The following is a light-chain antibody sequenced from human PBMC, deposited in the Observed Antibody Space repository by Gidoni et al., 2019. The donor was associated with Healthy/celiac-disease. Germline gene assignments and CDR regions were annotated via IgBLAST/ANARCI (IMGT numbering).Light chain of an antibody. J-gene: IGKJ4*01. CDR3: QQYDNLPLT. V-gene: IGKV1-33*01. CDR1: QDISNY. CDR2: DAS. Sequence: DIQMTQSPSSLSASVGDRVTITCQASQDISNYLNWYQQKPGKAPKLLIYDASNLETGVPSRFSGSGSGTDFTFTISSLQPEDIATYYGQQYDNLPLTVXGXTKVEIK.